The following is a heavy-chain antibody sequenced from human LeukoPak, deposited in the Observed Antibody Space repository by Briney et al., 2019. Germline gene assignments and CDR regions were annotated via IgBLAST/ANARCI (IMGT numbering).Heavy chain of an antibody. Sequence: PGGSLRLSCAASGFTFSRCPMSCVRQAPGKGLEWVSAISSSGDNRHYADSVKGRFTISRDNSKNTLYLQMTSLRADDTAVYYCARAQDDTRNDLVDRSWDHWGQGTLVTVSS. D-gene: IGHD1-1*01. CDR1: GFTFSRCP. V-gene: IGHV3-23*01. CDR2: ISSSGDNR. CDR3: ARAQDDTRNDLVDRSWDH. J-gene: IGHJ4*02.